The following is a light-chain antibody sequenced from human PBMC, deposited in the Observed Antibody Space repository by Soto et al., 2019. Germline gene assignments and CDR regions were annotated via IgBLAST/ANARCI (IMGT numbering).Light chain of an antibody. CDR3: QQLNSYPLP. CDR1: QGISSY. V-gene: IGKV1-9*01. J-gene: IGKJ3*01. CDR2: AAS. Sequence: IQLTQSPSSLSASVGDRVTITCRASQGISSYLAWYQQKPGKAPKLLIYAASTLESGVPSRFSGSGSGTASTLTITSLQPEDFAPTYCQQLNSYPLPSGPGTKVVIK.